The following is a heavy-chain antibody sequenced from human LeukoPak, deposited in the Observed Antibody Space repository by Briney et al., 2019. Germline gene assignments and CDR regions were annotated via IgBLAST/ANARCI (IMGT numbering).Heavy chain of an antibody. CDR2: IYYNGST. Sequence: SETLSLTCTVSGGSFNNYYWNWIRQPPGKGLEWIGHIYYNGSTSYIPSLKSRVTISVDTSKNQFSLKLTSVTAADTAVYYCARVDSNYDYYYYMDVWGKGTTVTVSS. CDR1: GGSFNNYY. J-gene: IGHJ6*03. D-gene: IGHD4-11*01. V-gene: IGHV4-59*13. CDR3: ARVDSNYDYYYYMDV.